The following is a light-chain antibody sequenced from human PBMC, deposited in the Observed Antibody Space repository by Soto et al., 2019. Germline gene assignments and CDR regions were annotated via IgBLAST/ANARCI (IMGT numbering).Light chain of an antibody. J-gene: IGLJ1*01. V-gene: IGLV2-11*01. CDR1: SSDVGRYNI. CDR3: CSNADKHPHV. Sequence: QSALTQPRSVSGSPGQSVTISCTGTSSDVGRYNIVSWYQQHPGKVPKLIIYEVSKRSSGVPDRFSGSKSGNTASLIISGLQVEDEADYYCCSNADKHPHVFGTGTKLTVL. CDR2: EVS.